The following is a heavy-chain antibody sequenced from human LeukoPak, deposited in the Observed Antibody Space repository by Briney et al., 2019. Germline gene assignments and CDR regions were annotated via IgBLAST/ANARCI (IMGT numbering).Heavy chain of an antibody. V-gene: IGHV4-61*05. J-gene: IGHJ6*03. CDR1: GYSISNGYY. Sequence: SETLSLTCTVSGYSISNGYYWGWIRQPPGKGLEWIGYIHSIGTTNYNPSLKSRVTISVDTSKNQFSLKLSSVTAADTAVYYCARRKFPYYYYYMDVWGKGTTVTISS. CDR3: ARRKFPYYYYYMDV. CDR2: IHSIGTT.